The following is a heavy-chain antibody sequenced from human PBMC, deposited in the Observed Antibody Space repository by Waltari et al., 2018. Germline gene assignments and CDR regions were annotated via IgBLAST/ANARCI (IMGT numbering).Heavy chain of an antibody. J-gene: IGHJ4*02. CDR1: GFTFSGPA. CDR2: IRSKANSYAT. D-gene: IGHD4-17*01. Sequence: EVQLVESGGGLVQPGGSLKLSCAASGFTFSGPAMPWVRRASGKGVGGVGRIRSKANSYATAYAASVKGRFTISRDDSKNTAYLQMNSLKTEDTAVYYCTITVVEVRRGYWGQGTLVTVSS. CDR3: TITVVEVRRGY. V-gene: IGHV3-73*02.